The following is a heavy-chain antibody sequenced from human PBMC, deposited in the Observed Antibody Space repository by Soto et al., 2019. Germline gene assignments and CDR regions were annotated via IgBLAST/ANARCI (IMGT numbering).Heavy chain of an antibody. J-gene: IGHJ4*02. D-gene: IGHD6-19*01. CDR2: INPSGGST. CDR1: GYTFTSYY. CDR3: ATPIAVAGLDY. V-gene: IGHV1-46*01. Sequence: ASVKVSRKASGYTFTSYYMHWVRQAPGQGLEWMGIINPSGGSTSYAQKFQGRVTMTRDTSTSTVYMELSSLRSEDTAVYYCATPIAVAGLDYWGQGTLVTVSS.